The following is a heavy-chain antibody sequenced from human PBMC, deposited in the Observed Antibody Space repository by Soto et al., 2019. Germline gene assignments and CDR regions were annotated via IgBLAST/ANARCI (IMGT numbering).Heavy chain of an antibody. CDR2: IKPDGSAA. Sequence: GGSLRLSCAVSGFTFGSYWMNWVRLIPGKGLEWVAYIKPDGSAAYYVDSVKGRFTISRDNAKNSLYLQMNSLRVEDTSVYYCARAGYCGPGCYYYFDYWGQGTLVTVSS. CDR1: GFTFGSYW. J-gene: IGHJ4*02. D-gene: IGHD2-21*02. V-gene: IGHV3-7*01. CDR3: ARAGYCGPGCYYYFDY.